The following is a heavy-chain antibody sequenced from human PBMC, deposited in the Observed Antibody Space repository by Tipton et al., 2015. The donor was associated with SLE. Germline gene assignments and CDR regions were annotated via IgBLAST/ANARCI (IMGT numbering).Heavy chain of an antibody. J-gene: IGHJ4*02. CDR2: IYYSGST. Sequence: TLSLTCTVSGGSISSYYWSWIRQLPGKGLEWIGYIYYSGSTNYNPSLKSRVTISVDTSKNQFSLKLSSVTAADTAVYYCARLDYYDSRGNYFDYWGQGTLVTVSS. V-gene: IGHV4-59*01. D-gene: IGHD3-22*01. CDR3: ARLDYYDSRGNYFDY. CDR1: GGSISSYY.